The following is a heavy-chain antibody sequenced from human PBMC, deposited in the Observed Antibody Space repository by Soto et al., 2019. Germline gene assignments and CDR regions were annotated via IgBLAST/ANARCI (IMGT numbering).Heavy chain of an antibody. D-gene: IGHD3-16*01. Sequence: ASVKVSCKAPGYTFTGSDMHCVRQAPGQGHERMGWINPNSGGTNYAQKFQGWVTMTRDTSISTAYMELSRLRSDDTAAYYCAVGVLYYYSYPPPNDAFAIWAQGTMVPVSS. CDR3: AVGVLYYYSYPPPNDAFAI. J-gene: IGHJ3*02. CDR2: INPNSGGT. CDR1: GYTFTGSD. V-gene: IGHV1-2*04.